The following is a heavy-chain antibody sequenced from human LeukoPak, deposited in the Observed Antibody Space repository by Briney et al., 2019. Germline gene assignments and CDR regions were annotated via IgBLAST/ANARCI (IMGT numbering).Heavy chain of an antibody. CDR3: ARQQMYYYASESRYYFDY. CDR2: IYYSGST. V-gene: IGHV4-59*08. Sequence: SETLSLTCTVFGGSISSYYWSWIRQPPGKGLEWIGYIYYSGSTNYNPSLKSRVTISVDTSKNQFSLKLSSVTAADTAVYYCARQQMYYYASESRYYFDYWGQGTLVTVSS. CDR1: GGSISSYY. D-gene: IGHD3-10*01. J-gene: IGHJ4*02.